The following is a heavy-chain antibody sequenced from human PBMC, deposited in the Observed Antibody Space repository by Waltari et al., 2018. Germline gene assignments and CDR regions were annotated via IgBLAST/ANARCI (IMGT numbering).Heavy chain of an antibody. V-gene: IGHV3-15*01. CDR1: GFTFVNAW. D-gene: IGHD3-22*01. CDR3: TRGYYDSSGNYHGDEAFDI. J-gene: IGHJ3*02. CDR2: IKTETDGGT. Sequence: EVQLVESGGGLVKPGGSLRLSCAASGFTFVNAWMIWVRQAPGKGLEWVGRIKTETDGGTDYAAPVKGRFTISRDDSKNTLYLQMKSLKTEDTAVYYCTRGYYDSSGNYHGDEAFDIWGQGTMVTVSS.